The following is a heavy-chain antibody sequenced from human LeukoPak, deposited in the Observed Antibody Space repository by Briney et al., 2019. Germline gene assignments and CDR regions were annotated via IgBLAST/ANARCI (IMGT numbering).Heavy chain of an antibody. CDR1: GGSISSYY. J-gene: IGHJ6*03. Sequence: SETLSLTCTVSGGSISSYYWSWIRQPAGKGLEWIGRIYTSGSTNYNPSLKSRVTMSVDTSKNQFSLKLSSVTAADTAVYYCAIDAPRHYYYYYMDVWGKGTTVTVSS. V-gene: IGHV4-4*07. CDR2: IYTSGST. CDR3: AIDAPRHYYYYYMDV.